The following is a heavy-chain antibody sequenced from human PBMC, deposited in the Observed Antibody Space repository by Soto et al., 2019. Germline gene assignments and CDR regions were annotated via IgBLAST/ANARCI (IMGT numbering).Heavy chain of an antibody. J-gene: IGHJ6*02. D-gene: IGHD6-13*01. Sequence: QVQLVQSGAEVKKPGASVKVSCKASGYTFTSYGISWVRQAPGQGLEWMGWISAYNGNTNYAQKLQGRVTMTTDTSTSTAHMELRSLRSDDTAVYYCARDLYMTAAGTYYYGMDVWGQGTTVTVSS. V-gene: IGHV1-18*01. CDR3: ARDLYMTAAGTYYYGMDV. CDR2: ISAYNGNT. CDR1: GYTFTSYG.